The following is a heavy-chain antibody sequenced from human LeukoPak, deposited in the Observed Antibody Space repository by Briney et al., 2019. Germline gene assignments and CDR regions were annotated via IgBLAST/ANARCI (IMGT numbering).Heavy chain of an antibody. D-gene: IGHD6-13*01. Sequence: GGSLRLSCTASGFTFGPYTMNWVRQAPGKGLEWISYISSSSDTIYYADSVKGRFTISRDNAKNLLYLQMNSLRAEDTAVYYCAKGTHSSSWHWYDPWGQGTLVTVSS. J-gene: IGHJ5*02. CDR1: GFTFGPYT. V-gene: IGHV3-48*04. CDR2: ISSSSDTI. CDR3: AKGTHSSSWHWYDP.